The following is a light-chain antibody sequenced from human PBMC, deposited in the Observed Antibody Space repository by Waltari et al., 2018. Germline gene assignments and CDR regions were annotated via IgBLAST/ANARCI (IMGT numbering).Light chain of an antibody. J-gene: IGLJ1*01. CDR2: EVS. Sequence: QSALTQPPSASGSPGQSVTISCTATSSDVGGYNYVSWYQQHPGKAPKLMIDEVSTRPSGVPDRFSGSKSGNTASLTVSGLQAEDEADYYCSSYAGSNNLKVFGTGTKVTVL. V-gene: IGLV2-8*01. CDR1: SSDVGGYNY. CDR3: SSYAGSNNLKV.